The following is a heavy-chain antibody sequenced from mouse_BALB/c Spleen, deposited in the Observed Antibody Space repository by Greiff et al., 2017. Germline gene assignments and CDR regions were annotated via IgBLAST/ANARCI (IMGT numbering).Heavy chain of an antibody. D-gene: IGHD2-4*01. CDR3: ARHEDYPYAMDY. J-gene: IGHJ4*01. CDR1: GFSLTSYG. Sequence: VKLVESGPDLVAPSQSLSITCTVSGFSLTSYGVHWVRQPPGKGLEWLVVIWSDGSTTYNSALKSRLSISKDNSKSQVFLKMNSLQTDDTAMYYCARHEDYPYAMDYWGQGTSVTVSS. V-gene: IGHV2-6-2*01. CDR2: IWSDGST.